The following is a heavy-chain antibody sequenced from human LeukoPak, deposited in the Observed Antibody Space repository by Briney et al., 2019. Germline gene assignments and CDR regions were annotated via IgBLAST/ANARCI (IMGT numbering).Heavy chain of an antibody. V-gene: IGHV3-48*01. Sequence: PGGSLRLSCAASGFTFSSYSMNWVRRAPGKGLEWVSYISGSGSAMYYADSVKGRFTISRDNSKNTLYLQMNSLRAEDTAVYYCAKTAGSGYYYEDNWFDPWGQGTLVTVSS. D-gene: IGHD3-22*01. J-gene: IGHJ5*02. CDR1: GFTFSSYS. CDR3: AKTAGSGYYYEDNWFDP. CDR2: ISGSGSAM.